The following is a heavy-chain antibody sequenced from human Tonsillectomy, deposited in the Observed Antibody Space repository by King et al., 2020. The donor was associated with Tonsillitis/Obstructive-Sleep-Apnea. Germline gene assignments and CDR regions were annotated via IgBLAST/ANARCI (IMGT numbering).Heavy chain of an antibody. Sequence: QLQESGPGLVKPSETLSLTCTVSGGSISSSGYYWGWIRQPPGKGLEWIGTMDYSGSTYYNSSLKSRITISVDTSKNQFSLKLSSLTAADTAVYYCARRVQLERRGDAFDIWGQGTMVTVSS. J-gene: IGHJ3*02. CDR1: GGSISSSGYY. V-gene: IGHV4-39*01. CDR2: MDYSGST. CDR3: ARRVQLERRGDAFDI. D-gene: IGHD1-1*01.